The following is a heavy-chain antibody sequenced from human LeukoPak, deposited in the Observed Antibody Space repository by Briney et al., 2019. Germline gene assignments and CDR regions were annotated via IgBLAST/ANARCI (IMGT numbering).Heavy chain of an antibody. CDR2: FYYSGST. Sequence: KSSETLSLTCTVSGGSISSYYWSWIRQPPGKGLEWIGFFYYSGSTNYNPSLKSRVTISIDTSKNQFSLKLSSVTAADTAVYYCARVPGPNWFDPWGQGTLVTVSS. J-gene: IGHJ5*02. V-gene: IGHV4-59*08. CDR1: GGSISSYY. CDR3: ARVPGPNWFDP.